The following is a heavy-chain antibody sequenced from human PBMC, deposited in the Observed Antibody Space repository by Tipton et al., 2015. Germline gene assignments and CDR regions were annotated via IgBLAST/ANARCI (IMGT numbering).Heavy chain of an antibody. D-gene: IGHD4-17*01. J-gene: IGHJ4*02. Sequence: TLSLTCAVSAYSISSDYYWGWIRQPPGKGLEWIGSFFHSGNTFHNPSLRSRVIISVDTSKNQFSLTGTSVTAADTAVYYCARSRYTVTPDSWGQGTLVTVSS. CDR1: AYSISSDYY. CDR2: FFHSGNT. V-gene: IGHV4-38-2*01. CDR3: ARSRYTVTPDS.